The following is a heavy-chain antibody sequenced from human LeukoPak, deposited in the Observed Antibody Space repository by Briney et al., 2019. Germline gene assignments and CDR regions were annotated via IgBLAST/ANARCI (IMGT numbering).Heavy chain of an antibody. CDR3: AKSGITFGGPFDY. J-gene: IGHJ4*02. CDR1: GFTFSNYG. D-gene: IGHD3-16*01. V-gene: IGHV3-23*01. Sequence: GGSLRLSCAASGFTFSNYGMNWVRQAPGKGLEWVSVISGSGGTTYYADSVKGRFTISRDNSKNTLYLQMSSLRAEDTAVYYCAKSGITFGGPFDYWGQGTLVTVSS. CDR2: ISGSGGTT.